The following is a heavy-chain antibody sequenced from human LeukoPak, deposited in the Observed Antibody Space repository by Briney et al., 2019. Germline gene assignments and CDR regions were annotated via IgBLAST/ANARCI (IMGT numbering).Heavy chain of an antibody. V-gene: IGHV4-34*01. CDR1: GGSFSGYY. J-gene: IGHJ4*02. CDR2: INHSGST. CDR3: AREPHRGIDY. Sequence: SETLSLTCAVYGGSFSGYYWSWIRQPPGKGLEWIGEINHSGSTNYNPSLKSRVTISVDTSKNQFSLKLSSVTAADTAVYYCAREPHRGIDYWGQGTLVTVSS.